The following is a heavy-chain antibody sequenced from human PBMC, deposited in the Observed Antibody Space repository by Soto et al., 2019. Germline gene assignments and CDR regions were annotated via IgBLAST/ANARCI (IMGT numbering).Heavy chain of an antibody. V-gene: IGHV1-69*02. CDR1: GGTFSSYT. Sequence: QVQLVQSGAEVKKPGSSVKVSCKASGGTFSSYTISWVRQAPGQGLEWMGRIIPILGIANYAQKFQGRVTITADKSKSTGYMELSSLRSEATAVYYGARAIAQIVVVTGTSINWFDPWGQGTLVTVSA. J-gene: IGHJ5*02. CDR2: IIPILGIA. CDR3: ARAIAQIVVVTGTSINWFDP. D-gene: IGHD2-21*02.